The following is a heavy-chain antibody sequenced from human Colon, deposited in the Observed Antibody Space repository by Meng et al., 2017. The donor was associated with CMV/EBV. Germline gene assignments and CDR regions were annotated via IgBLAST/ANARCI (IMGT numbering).Heavy chain of an antibody. CDR2: ISVDGAGT. Sequence: GGSLRLSCVASGLTLRNHVFHWFRQAPGTGREWVAAISVDGAGTYIADSVKGRFAISRDNSENTVSLEVNSVTTEDTAIDYCSTEGGSSGYFGYFDYWGPGTLVTVSS. V-gene: IGHV3-30*09. CDR3: STEGGSSGYFGYFDY. CDR1: GLTLRNHV. J-gene: IGHJ4*02. D-gene: IGHD3-22*01.